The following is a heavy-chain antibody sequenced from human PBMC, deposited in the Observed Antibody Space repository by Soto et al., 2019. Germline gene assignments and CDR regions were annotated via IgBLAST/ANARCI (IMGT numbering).Heavy chain of an antibody. Sequence: GGSLRLSCAASGFTFSSYAMHWVRQAPGKGLEWVAVISYDGSSKYYADSVKGRFTISRDNSKNTLYLQMNSLRAEDTAVYYCARVAGYDFWSGYFYYYGMDVWGQGTTVTVSS. CDR2: ISYDGSSK. D-gene: IGHD3-3*01. V-gene: IGHV3-30-3*01. CDR3: ARVAGYDFWSGYFYYYGMDV. J-gene: IGHJ6*02. CDR1: GFTFSSYA.